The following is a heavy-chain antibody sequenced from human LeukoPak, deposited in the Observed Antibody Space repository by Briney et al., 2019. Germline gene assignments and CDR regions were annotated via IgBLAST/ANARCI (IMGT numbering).Heavy chain of an antibody. CDR3: ARRRGNYYGSGSYYTPFDY. CDR2: IYHSGSP. J-gene: IGHJ4*02. Sequence: PSGTLSLTCTVSGGSISSSNWWIWVRQPPGKGLEWIGEIYHSGSPNYNPSLKSRVTISVDKSKNQFSLNLTSVTAADTAVYYCARRRGNYYGSGSYYTPFDYWGQGTLVTVSS. D-gene: IGHD3-10*01. V-gene: IGHV4-4*02. CDR1: GGSISSSNW.